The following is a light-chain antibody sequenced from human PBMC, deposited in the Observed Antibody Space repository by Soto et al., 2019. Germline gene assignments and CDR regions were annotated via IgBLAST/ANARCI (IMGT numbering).Light chain of an antibody. V-gene: IGKV1-5*03. J-gene: IGKJ4*01. CDR2: KAS. CDR1: QSISSW. Sequence: DIPMTQSPSTVSASVEDRVTITCRASQSISSWLAWYQQKPGKAPKLLIQKASSLESGVPSRFSGSGSGTEFTLAISSLQPDDFATYYCQQYSIFSLTFGGGTKVEIK. CDR3: QQYSIFSLT.